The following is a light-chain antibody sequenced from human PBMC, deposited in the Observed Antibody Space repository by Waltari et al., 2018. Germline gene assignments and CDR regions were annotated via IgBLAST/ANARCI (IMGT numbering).Light chain of an antibody. V-gene: IGKV3-20*01. J-gene: IGKJ1*01. CDR2: GAS. Sequence: IMLTQSPGTLSLAPGERATLSCRASPSISRYLAWYQQNPGQAPRLLIYGASTRATSIPDRFSVSGSGTDFSLTISGLEPEDTAVYYCQHHFRLPATFGQGTKVEIK. CDR1: PSISRY. CDR3: QHHFRLPAT.